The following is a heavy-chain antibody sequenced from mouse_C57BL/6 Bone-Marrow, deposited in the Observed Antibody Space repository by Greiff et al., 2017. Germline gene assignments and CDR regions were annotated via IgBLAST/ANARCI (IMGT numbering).Heavy chain of an antibody. CDR3: ARDDYDARVPFAY. Sequence: EVMLVESGGGLVKPGGSLKLSCAASGFTFSSYAMSWVRQTPEKRLEWVATISDGGSYTYYPDNVKGRFTISRDNAKNNLYLQMSHLKSEDTAMYYCARDDYDARVPFAYWGQGTLVTVSA. CDR2: ISDGGSYT. J-gene: IGHJ3*01. D-gene: IGHD2-4*01. CDR1: GFTFSSYA. V-gene: IGHV5-4*01.